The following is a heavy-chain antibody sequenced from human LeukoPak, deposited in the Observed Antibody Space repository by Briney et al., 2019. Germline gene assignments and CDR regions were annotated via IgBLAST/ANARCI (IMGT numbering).Heavy chain of an antibody. CDR3: ARDSEYYYYGMDV. CDR1: GFTFSDYY. CDR2: ISSSGSTI. D-gene: IGHD6-6*01. Sequence: PGRSLRLSCAASGFTFSDYYMSWIRQAPGKGLEWVSYISSSGSTIYYADSVKGRFTISRDNAKNSLYLQMNSLRAEDTAVYYCARDSEYYYYGMDVWGQGTTVTVSS. J-gene: IGHJ6*02. V-gene: IGHV3-11*01.